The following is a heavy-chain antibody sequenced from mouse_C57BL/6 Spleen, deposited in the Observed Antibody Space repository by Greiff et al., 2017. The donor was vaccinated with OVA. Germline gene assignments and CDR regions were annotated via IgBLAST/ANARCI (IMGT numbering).Heavy chain of an antibody. CDR2: IYPGDGDT. CDR1: GYAFTSYC. CDR3: ARDGYERYFDV. J-gene: IGHJ1*03. Sequence: QVQLQQSGAELVKPGASVKISCKASGYAFTSYCINWVKQRPGKGLEWIGQIYPGDGDTNYNGKFKGKATLTADKSSSTAYMQLSSLASEDSAVDVSARDGYERYFDVWGTGTTVTVSS. V-gene: IGHV1-80*01. D-gene: IGHD2-3*01.